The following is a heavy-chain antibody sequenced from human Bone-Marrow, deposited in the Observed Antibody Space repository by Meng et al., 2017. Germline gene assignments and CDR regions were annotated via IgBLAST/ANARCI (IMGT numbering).Heavy chain of an antibody. CDR1: GFTFSSYG. Sequence: GGSLRLSCAASGFTFSSYGMHWVRQAPGKGLEWVGFIRSKAYGGTTEYAASVKGRFTISRDDSKSIAYLQMNSLKTEDTAVYYCTREFWPELDWFDPWGQGTRVTGAS. D-gene: IGHD1-14*01. CDR3: TREFWPELDWFDP. J-gene: IGHJ5*02. CDR2: IRSKAYGGTT. V-gene: IGHV3-49*04.